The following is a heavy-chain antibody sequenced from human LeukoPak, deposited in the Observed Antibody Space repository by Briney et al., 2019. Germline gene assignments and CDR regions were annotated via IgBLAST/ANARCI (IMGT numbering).Heavy chain of an antibody. CDR3: AKGGNVVVVNFMDV. CDR2: ITGSGGST. J-gene: IGHJ6*03. Sequence: GGSLRLSCVASGFTFSSYAMTWVRQAPGKGLEWVSAITGSGGSTYYADSVQGRFTISRDNSKNMLYLQMTSLRAEDTAVYYCAKGGNVVVVNFMDVWGKGTTITVSS. CDR1: GFTFSSYA. D-gene: IGHD2-2*01. V-gene: IGHV3-23*01.